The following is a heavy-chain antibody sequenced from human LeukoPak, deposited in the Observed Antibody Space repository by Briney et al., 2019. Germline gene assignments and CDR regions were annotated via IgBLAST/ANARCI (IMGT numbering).Heavy chain of an antibody. CDR3: ARDRAPGAAAGTNY. CDR2: ISAYNGNT. V-gene: IGHV1-18*01. CDR1: GYTFTSYG. D-gene: IGHD6-13*01. Sequence: GASVKVSCKASGYTFTSYGISSVRQAPGQGLEWMGWISAYNGNTNYAQKLQGRVTMTTDTSTSTAYMELRSLRSDDTAVYYCARDRAPGAAAGTNYWGQGTLVTVSS. J-gene: IGHJ4*02.